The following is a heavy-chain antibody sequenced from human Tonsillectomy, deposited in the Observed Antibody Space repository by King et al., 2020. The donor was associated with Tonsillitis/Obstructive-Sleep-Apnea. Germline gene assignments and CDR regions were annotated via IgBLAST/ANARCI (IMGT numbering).Heavy chain of an antibody. CDR3: TTRFSEYCSGGTCYYGMDV. V-gene: IGHV3-15*07. CDR1: GFGFSKAW. D-gene: IGHD2-15*01. Sequence: VQLVEFGGGLVKPGGSLRLSCVASGFGFSKAWMNWVRQAPGKGLEWVGRIKSKTDGGTIDYAAPVKGRFTISRDDSKNTLYLQMNSLKTEDTAVYYCTTRFSEYCSGGTCYYGMDVWGQGTTVTVSS. CDR2: IKSKTDGGTI. J-gene: IGHJ6*02.